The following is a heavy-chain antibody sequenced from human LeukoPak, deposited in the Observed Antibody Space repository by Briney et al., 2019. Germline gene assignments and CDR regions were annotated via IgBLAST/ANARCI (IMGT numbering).Heavy chain of an antibody. V-gene: IGHV3-30*19. Sequence: GGSLRLSCAASGFTFSSYGMHWVRQAPGKGLEWVAVISYDGSNKYYADSVKGRFTISRDSSKNTLYLQMNSLRAEDTAVYYCARGAYYYDSSGYFGWFDPWGQGTLVTVSS. D-gene: IGHD3-22*01. J-gene: IGHJ5*02. CDR3: ARGAYYYDSSGYFGWFDP. CDR2: ISYDGSNK. CDR1: GFTFSSYG.